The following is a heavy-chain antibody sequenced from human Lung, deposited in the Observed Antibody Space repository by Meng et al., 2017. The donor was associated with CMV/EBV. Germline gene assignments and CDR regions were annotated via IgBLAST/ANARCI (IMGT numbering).Heavy chain of an antibody. D-gene: IGHD2-21*02. CDR3: ARGFQVTV. V-gene: IGHV4-34*01. J-gene: IGHJ4*02. CDR1: GGSFSGYY. Sequence: SXTLSLTCAVYGGSFSGYYWSWIRQSPGKGLEWIGEINHSGSTNYNPSLKSRVTISVDTSKNQFSLKLSSVTAADTAMYYCARGFQVTVWGQGTLVTVSS. CDR2: INHSGST.